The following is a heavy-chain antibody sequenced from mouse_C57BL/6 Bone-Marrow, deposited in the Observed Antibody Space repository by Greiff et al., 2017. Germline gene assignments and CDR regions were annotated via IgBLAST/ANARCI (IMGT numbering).Heavy chain of an antibody. Sequence: EVQGVESGGDLVKPGGSLKLSCAASGFTFSSYGMSWVRQTLDKRLEWVATISSGGSYTYYPDSVKGRFTISRDNAKNTLYLQMSSLKSEDTAMYYCASYGSSYYFDYWGQGTTLTVSS. CDR3: ASYGSSYYFDY. CDR1: GFTFSSYG. J-gene: IGHJ2*01. V-gene: IGHV5-6*01. D-gene: IGHD1-1*01. CDR2: ISSGGSYT.